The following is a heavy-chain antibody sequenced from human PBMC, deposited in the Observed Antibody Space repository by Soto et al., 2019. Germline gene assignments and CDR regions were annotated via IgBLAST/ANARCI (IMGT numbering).Heavy chain of an antibody. V-gene: IGHV3-33*01. CDR2: ILNDGSNR. CDR3: ARDDEYSGNGMDV. CDR1: EFTFSNYG. J-gene: IGHJ6*02. Sequence: QVQLVESGGGVVQPGRSLRLSCAASEFTFSNYGMHWVRQAPGKRLEWVAVILNDGSNRYHADSVKDRFTNSRDISKNTLYLQMNSLRAEDTAVYYCARDDEYSGNGMDVWGQGTTVTVS. D-gene: IGHD3-10*01.